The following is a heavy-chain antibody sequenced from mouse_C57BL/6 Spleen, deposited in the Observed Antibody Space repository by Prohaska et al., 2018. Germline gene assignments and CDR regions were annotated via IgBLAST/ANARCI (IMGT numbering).Heavy chain of an antibody. Sequence: EVQLLETGGGLVQPGGSRGLSCEGSGFTFSGFWMSWVRQTPGKTLEWIGDINYDGIAINYAPAIKDRFTIFRDNDKSTRYLQMFFLRSEDTATYFCISHGTYLNCHVWVIGTTVTVA. CDR3: ISHGTYLNCHV. D-gene: IGHD3-1*01. CDR2: INYDGIAI. V-gene: IGHV11-2*01. J-gene: IGHJ1*03. CDR1: GFTFSGFW.